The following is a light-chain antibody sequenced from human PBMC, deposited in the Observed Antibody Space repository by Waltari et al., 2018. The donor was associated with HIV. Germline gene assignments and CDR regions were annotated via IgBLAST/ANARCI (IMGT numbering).Light chain of an antibody. J-gene: IGLJ2*01. V-gene: IGLV1-40*01. CDR2: GNS. CDR1: SSNIGAGFA. CDR3: QSYDRSLSGYVV. Sequence: QSLLTQPPSASGAPGQMATISCTASSSNIGAGFAVHRYQQLPGTVPKLLIYGNSNRPSGVPHRFSGSKSGTSASLAITGLQAEDEADYYCQSYDRSLSGYVVFGGGTKLTVL.